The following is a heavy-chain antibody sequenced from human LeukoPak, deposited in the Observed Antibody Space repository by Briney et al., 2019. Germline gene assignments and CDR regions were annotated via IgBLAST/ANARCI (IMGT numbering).Heavy chain of an antibody. CDR2: INHVRST. D-gene: IGHD3-16*01. CDR1: GGSISSYY. CDR3: ATSVNSAYLAFDL. J-gene: IGHJ3*01. Sequence: SETLSLTCTVSGGSISSYYWSWIRQPAGKGLEWIGEINHVRSTYYNPSLKSRVTISVDTSKNQISLKLSSVTAADTAVYYCATSVNSAYLAFDLWGQGTMVTVSS. V-gene: IGHV4-34*01.